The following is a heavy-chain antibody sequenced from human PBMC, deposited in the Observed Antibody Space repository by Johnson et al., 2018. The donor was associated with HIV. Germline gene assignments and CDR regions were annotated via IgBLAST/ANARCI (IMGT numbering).Heavy chain of an antibody. CDR1: GFTFSNYA. CDR2: ISYDGSNK. Sequence: QVQLVESGGGVVQPGRSLRLSCAASGFTFSNYAMHWVRQAPGKGLEWVAFISYDGSNKYYADSVKGRFTISRDNSKNTLYLQMNSLRAEDTAVYYCAKGPQGIATPDAFDIWGQGTMVTVSS. CDR3: AKGPQGIATPDAFDI. V-gene: IGHV3-30-3*02. J-gene: IGHJ3*02. D-gene: IGHD2-21*01.